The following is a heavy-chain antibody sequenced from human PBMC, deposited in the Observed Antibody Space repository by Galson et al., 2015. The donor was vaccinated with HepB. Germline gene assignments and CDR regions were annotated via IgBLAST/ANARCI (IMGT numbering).Heavy chain of an antibody. J-gene: IGHJ4*02. D-gene: IGHD1-26*01. Sequence: LSLTCTVSGGSISTYYWSWIRQPPGKGLEWIGYAYYSGSTNYSGSTNYNPSLKSRVTISVDTSKNHFSLKLTSVTAADTAVYYCARYRENYSGTFDFDCWGQGTLVTVSS. CDR1: GGSISTYY. CDR3: ARYRENYSGTFDFDC. CDR2: AYYSGSTNYSGST. V-gene: IGHV4-59*08.